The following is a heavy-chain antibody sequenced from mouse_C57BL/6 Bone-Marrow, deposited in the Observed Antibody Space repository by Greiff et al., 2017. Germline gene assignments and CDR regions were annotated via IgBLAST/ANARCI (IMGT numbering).Heavy chain of an antibody. CDR1: GFTFSDYY. V-gene: IGHV5-12*01. CDR3: ARRARSDHYGPYYAMDY. Sequence: EVQLQESGGGLVQPGGSLKLSCAASGFTFSDYYMYWVRQTPEKRLEWVAYISNGGGSTYYPDTVKGRFTISRDNAKNTLYLQMSRLKSEDTAMYYCARRARSDHYGPYYAMDYWGQGTSVTVSS. D-gene: IGHD1-1*01. CDR2: ISNGGGST. J-gene: IGHJ4*01.